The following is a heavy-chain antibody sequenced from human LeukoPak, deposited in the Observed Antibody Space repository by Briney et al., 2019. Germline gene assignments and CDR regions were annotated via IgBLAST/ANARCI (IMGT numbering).Heavy chain of an antibody. CDR3: ARDLYYYGSGSYSYYYYMDV. CDR2: INPNSGGT. Sequence: ASVKVSCKASGGTFSSYAISWVRQAPGQGLEWMGWINPNSGGTNYAQKFQGRVTMTRDTSISTAYMELSRLRSDDTAVYYCARDLYYYGSGSYSYYYYMDVWGKGTTVTVSS. D-gene: IGHD3-10*01. J-gene: IGHJ6*03. V-gene: IGHV1-2*02. CDR1: GGTFSSYA.